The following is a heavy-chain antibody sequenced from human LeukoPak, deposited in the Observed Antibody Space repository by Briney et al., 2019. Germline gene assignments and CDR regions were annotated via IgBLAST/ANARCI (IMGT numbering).Heavy chain of an antibody. Sequence: GGSLRLSCAASGFTFSSYSMNWVRQAPGKGLEWVSYISSSSSTIYYADSVKGRFTISRDNAKNSLYLQMNSLRAEDTAVYYCARGIAVAGTKDWGQGTLVTVSS. CDR2: ISSSSSTI. CDR1: GFTFSSYS. CDR3: ARGIAVAGTKD. J-gene: IGHJ4*02. V-gene: IGHV3-48*04. D-gene: IGHD6-19*01.